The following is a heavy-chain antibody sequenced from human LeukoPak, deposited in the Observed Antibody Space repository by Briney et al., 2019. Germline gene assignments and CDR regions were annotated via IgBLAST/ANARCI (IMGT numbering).Heavy chain of an antibody. CDR1: GFIFSSYS. V-gene: IGHV3-21*01. J-gene: IGHJ4*02. CDR2: ISSSSSYI. Sequence: GGSLRLSCAGSGFIFSSYSMNWVRKAPGKGLEWVSSISSSSSYIYYADSVKGRFTISRDNAKNSLYLQMNSLRAEDTAVYYCARVFYYGSGSYYTLDCWGQGTLVTVSS. CDR3: ARVFYYGSGSYYTLDC. D-gene: IGHD3-10*01.